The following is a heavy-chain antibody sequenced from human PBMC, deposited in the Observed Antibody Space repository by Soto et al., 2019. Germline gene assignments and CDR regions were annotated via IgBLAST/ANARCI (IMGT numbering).Heavy chain of an antibody. Sequence: GASVKVSCKASGYTFTSYGISWVRQAPGQGLEWMGWMNPNSGNTGYAQKFQGRVTMTRNTSISTAYMELSSLRSEDTAVYYCARERAVAGFDYWGQGTLVTVSS. CDR1: GYTFTSYG. V-gene: IGHV1-8*02. D-gene: IGHD6-13*01. CDR3: ARERAVAGFDY. J-gene: IGHJ4*02. CDR2: MNPNSGNT.